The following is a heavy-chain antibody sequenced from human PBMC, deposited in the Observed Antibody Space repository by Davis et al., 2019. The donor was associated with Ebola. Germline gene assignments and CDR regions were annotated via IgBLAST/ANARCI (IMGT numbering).Heavy chain of an antibody. CDR3: ARRRMGDSRGAVDV. CDR2: IGIAGDT. J-gene: IGHJ6*02. V-gene: IGHV3-13*01. D-gene: IGHD3-22*01. CDR1: GFTFSNYD. Sequence: GESLKISCAASGFTFSNYDMHWVRQVTGKGLEWVSGIGIAGDTHYPGSVKGRFTISRDNAKDSVFLHMNSLRDDDTAVYYCARRRMGDSRGAVDVWGQGTTVIVSS.